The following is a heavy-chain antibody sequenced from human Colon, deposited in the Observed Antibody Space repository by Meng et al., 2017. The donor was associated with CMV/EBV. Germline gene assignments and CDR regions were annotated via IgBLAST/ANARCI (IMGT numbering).Heavy chain of an antibody. J-gene: IGHJ4*02. CDR1: GYTFTSYY. Sequence: SCKASGYTFTSYYMRLVRQAPGQGLEWMGWINPNSGGTDYAQKFQGRITMTRDTSISTAYMELSRLRSDDTAVYYCARDLSSSFDYWGQGTLVTVSS. CDR2: INPNSGGT. CDR3: ARDLSSSFDY. V-gene: IGHV1-2*02. D-gene: IGHD6-6*01.